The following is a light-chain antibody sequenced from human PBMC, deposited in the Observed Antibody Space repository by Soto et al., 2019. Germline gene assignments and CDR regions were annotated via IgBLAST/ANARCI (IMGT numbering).Light chain of an antibody. CDR2: GAS. V-gene: IGKV3-20*01. CDR1: QSVSSSY. J-gene: IGKJ1*01. Sequence: EIVLTQSPGTLCLSPGERATLSCRASQSVSSSYLAWYQQKPGQAPRLLIYGASSRATGIPDRFSGSGSGTDFTLTISRLEPEDFAVYYCQQYGSSGMWTFSQGTKVDIK. CDR3: QQYGSSGMWT.